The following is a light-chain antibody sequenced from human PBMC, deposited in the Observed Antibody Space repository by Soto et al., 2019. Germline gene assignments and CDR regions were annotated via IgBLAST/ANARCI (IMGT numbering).Light chain of an antibody. CDR3: QQYDHLIT. J-gene: IGKJ5*01. CDR1: QDISNY. V-gene: IGKV1-33*01. Sequence: DIQMTQSPSSLSASVGHRVTITCQASQDISNYLNWYQQEPGKAPKLLIYDASKLETGVPSRFSGGGSGKDFTFTISSLQPEDLATYYCQQYDHLITFGQGTRLEI. CDR2: DAS.